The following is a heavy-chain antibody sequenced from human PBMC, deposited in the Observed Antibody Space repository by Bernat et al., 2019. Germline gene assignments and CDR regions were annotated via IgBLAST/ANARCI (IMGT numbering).Heavy chain of an antibody. D-gene: IGHD3-22*01. V-gene: IGHV3-21*01. Sequence: EVQLVESGGGLVKPGGSLRLSCAASGFTYSSYSMNWVRQAPGKGLEWGSSISSSSSYIYYADSMKGRFTISRDNAKNSLYLHMNSLRAEDTAVYYCARHPWSSGSLPYFDYWGQGPLVTVSS. CDR3: ARHPWSSGSLPYFDY. J-gene: IGHJ4*02. CDR1: GFTYSSYS. CDR2: ISSSSSYI.